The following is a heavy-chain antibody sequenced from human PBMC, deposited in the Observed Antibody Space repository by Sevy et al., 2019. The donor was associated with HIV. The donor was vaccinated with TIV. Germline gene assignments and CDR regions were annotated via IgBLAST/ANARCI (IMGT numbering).Heavy chain of an antibody. CDR1: GFTFSSFE. CDR3: ATRRGSCSGNFGGYFDL. CDR2: MSNSGTTI. Sequence: GGSLRLSCAASGFTFSSFEMNWVRQAPGKGLEWVSYMSNSGTTIYYADSVKGRFIIPRDNAKNPLYLQKTSLRAEDTAVYYSATRRGSCSGNFGGYFDLWGRGTLVTVSS. D-gene: IGHD1-26*01. J-gene: IGHJ2*01. V-gene: IGHV3-48*03.